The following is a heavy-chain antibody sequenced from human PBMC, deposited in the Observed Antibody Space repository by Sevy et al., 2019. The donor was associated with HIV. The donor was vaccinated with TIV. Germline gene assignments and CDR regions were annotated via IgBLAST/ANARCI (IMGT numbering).Heavy chain of an antibody. V-gene: IGHV3-23*01. J-gene: IGHJ6*02. CDR2: ISGSGGST. Sequence: GGSLRLSCAASGFTFSSYAMSWVRQAPGKGLEWVSAISGSGGSTYYADSVKGRFTISRDNSKNTLYLQMNSLRAEDTAVKYCAKDPVVVTANDYYYYGMDVWGQGTTVTVSS. CDR3: AKDPVVVTANDYYYYGMDV. D-gene: IGHD2-21*02. CDR1: GFTFSSYA.